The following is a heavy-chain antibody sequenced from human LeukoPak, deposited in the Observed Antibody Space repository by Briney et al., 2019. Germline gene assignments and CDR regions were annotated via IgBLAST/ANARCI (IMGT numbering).Heavy chain of an antibody. CDR1: GGSISGYY. J-gene: IGHJ3*02. Sequence: SETLSLTCTVSGGSISGYYWSWIRQSPGKGLESLGYIYYTGSTNYNPSLKSRVTMSVDTSNNQFSLRLSSVTAADTAVYYCARSDGYGLVGIWGQGTMVTVSS. D-gene: IGHD3-10*01. CDR3: ARSDGYGLVGI. CDR2: IYYTGST. V-gene: IGHV4-59*01.